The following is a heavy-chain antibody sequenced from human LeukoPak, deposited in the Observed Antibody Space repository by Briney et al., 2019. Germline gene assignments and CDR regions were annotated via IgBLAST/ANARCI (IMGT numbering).Heavy chain of an antibody. Sequence: GGSLRLSCAVSGFTVSSDFMSWVRQAPGKGLEWLSMIQGGDNTYYADSVKGRFTISRDISQNTLFLQMSSLRAEDTAVYYCANRGFWGQGTLVTVSS. V-gene: IGHV3-53*01. CDR1: GFTVSSDF. CDR3: ANRGF. J-gene: IGHJ4*02. CDR2: IQGGDNT.